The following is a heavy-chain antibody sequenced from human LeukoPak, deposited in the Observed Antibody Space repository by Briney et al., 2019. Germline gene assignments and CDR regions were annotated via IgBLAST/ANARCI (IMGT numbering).Heavy chain of an antibody. D-gene: IGHD3-9*01. CDR1: GFSISRGYY. V-gene: IGHV4-38-2*01. Sequence: SETLSLTCAVSGFSISRGYYWGWIRRAPGKGLEWIGSIHHSGDTDYNQSLKSQVSISLHTSKNQFSLQLRPVTAADTALYYCARFKSLIRYGGWFDPWGQGTLVTVSS. J-gene: IGHJ5*02. CDR3: ARFKSLIRYGGWFDP. CDR2: IHHSGDT.